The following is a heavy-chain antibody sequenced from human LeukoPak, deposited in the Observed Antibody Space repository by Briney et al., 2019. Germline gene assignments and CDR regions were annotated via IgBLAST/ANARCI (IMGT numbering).Heavy chain of an antibody. Sequence: GGSLGLSCAASGFTFSSYWMSWVRQAPGKGLEWVANIKQDGSEKYYVDSVKGRFTISRDNAKNSLYLQMNSLRAEDTAVYYCARDSIYDSSGYYYPYYFAGWGQGTLVTVSS. V-gene: IGHV3-7*05. J-gene: IGHJ4*02. CDR1: GFTFSSYW. CDR2: IKQDGSEK. D-gene: IGHD3-22*01. CDR3: ARDSIYDSSGYYYPYYFAG.